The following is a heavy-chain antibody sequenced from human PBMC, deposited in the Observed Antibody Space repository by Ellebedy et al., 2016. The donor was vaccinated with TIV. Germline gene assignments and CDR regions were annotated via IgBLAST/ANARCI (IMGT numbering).Heavy chain of an antibody. CDR1: GFTFDDYA. V-gene: IGHV3-9*01. Sequence: GGSLRLSXAASGFTFDDYAMHWVRQAPGKGLEWVSGISWNSGSIGYADSVKGRFTISRDNAKNSLYLQMNSLRAEDTALYYCAKGSFGEPTYWYFDLWGRGTLVTVSS. D-gene: IGHD3-10*01. CDR3: AKGSFGEPTYWYFDL. CDR2: ISWNSGSI. J-gene: IGHJ2*01.